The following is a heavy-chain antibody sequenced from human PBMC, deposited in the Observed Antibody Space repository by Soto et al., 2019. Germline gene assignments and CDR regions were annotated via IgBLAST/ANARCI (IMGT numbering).Heavy chain of an antibody. CDR2: ISDTSSHI. V-gene: IGHV3-21*01. CDR1: GFTFSIYT. CDR3: ARVRSGGSGYFDY. Sequence: EVQLVESGGGPVKPGGSLRLSCAASGFTFSIYTMTWVRQAPGKGLEWVSSISDTSSHIYYSDSVEGRFTVSRDNAKNSLYLQVNSLRAEDTAVYYCARVRSGGSGYFDYWGQGTLVTVSS. D-gene: IGHD2-15*01. J-gene: IGHJ4*02.